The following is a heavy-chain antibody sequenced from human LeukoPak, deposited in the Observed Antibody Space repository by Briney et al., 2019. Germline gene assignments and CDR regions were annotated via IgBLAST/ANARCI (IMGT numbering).Heavy chain of an antibody. D-gene: IGHD4-23*01. CDR2: IYYGGTN. J-gene: IGHJ4*02. CDR1: GGSISSWTYY. Sequence: PSETLSLICTVSGGSISSWTYYWGWIRQPPGKGLEWIGTIYYGGTNYYNPSLKSRVTISVDTSKNQFPLNPNSVTAADTAVYYCAYGSNSAADHWGQGTLVTVSS. CDR3: AYGSNSAADH. V-gene: IGHV4-39*01.